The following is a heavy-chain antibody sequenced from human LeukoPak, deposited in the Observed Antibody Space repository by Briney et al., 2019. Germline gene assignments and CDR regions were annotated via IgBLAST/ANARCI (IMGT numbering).Heavy chain of an antibody. D-gene: IGHD3-22*01. CDR1: GYTLTSYG. Sequence: PGASVKVSCKASGYTLTSYGISWVRQAPGQGLEWMGWISAYNGNTNYAQKLQGRVTMTTDTSTSTAYMELRSLRSDDTAVYYCARDRTNYYDSSGEGYWGQGTLVTVSS. CDR3: ARDRTNYYDSSGEGY. CDR2: ISAYNGNT. J-gene: IGHJ4*02. V-gene: IGHV1-18*01.